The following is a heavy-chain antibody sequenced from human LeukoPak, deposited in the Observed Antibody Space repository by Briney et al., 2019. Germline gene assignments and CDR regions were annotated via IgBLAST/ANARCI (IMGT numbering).Heavy chain of an antibody. CDR3: ARAPGGDYEDY. CDR1: GGSISNGGYY. V-gene: IGHV4-31*03. CDR2: IYYSGST. Sequence: SQTLSLTCTVSGGSISNGGYYWSWIRQHPGKGVEWIGYIYYSGSTYYNPSLKSRVTISVDTSKNQFSLKLSSVTAADTAVYYCARAPGGDYEDYWGQGTLVTVSS. D-gene: IGHD4-17*01. J-gene: IGHJ4*02.